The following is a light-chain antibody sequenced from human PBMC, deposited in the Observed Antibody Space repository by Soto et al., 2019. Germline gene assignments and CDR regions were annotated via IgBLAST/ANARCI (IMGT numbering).Light chain of an antibody. Sequence: AIRMTQSPSSLSASTGDRVTITFRASQGISSYLAWYQQKPGKVPNLLIYDASNLESGVPSRFSGSGSGTEFTLTISSLQPDDFATYYCQQYQSYWTFGQGTKVDI. CDR2: DAS. CDR1: QGISSY. J-gene: IGKJ1*01. CDR3: QQYQSYWT. V-gene: IGKV1-8*01.